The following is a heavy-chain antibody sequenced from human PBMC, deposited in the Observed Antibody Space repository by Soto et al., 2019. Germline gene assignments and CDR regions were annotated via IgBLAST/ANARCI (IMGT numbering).Heavy chain of an antibody. CDR2: IIPIFGTA. Sequence: SVKVSCKASGGTFSSYAISWVRQAPGQGLEWMGGIIPIFGTANYAQKFQDRVTITADESTSTAYMELSSLRSEDTAVYYCASADGGYSYGTTFDYWGQGTLVTVSS. CDR1: GGTFSSYA. V-gene: IGHV1-69*13. J-gene: IGHJ4*02. D-gene: IGHD5-18*01. CDR3: ASADGGYSYGTTFDY.